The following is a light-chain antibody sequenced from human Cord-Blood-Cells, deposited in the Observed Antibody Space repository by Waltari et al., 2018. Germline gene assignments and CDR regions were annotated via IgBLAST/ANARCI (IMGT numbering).Light chain of an antibody. CDR1: QDISSA. Sequence: ATQLTQPPSSHSASVGDRVTITCRASQDISSALAWYQQKPGKAPKLLIYDASSLESGVPSRFSGSGSGTDFTLTISSLQPEDFATYYCQQFNSYPITFGQGTRLEIK. J-gene: IGKJ5*01. V-gene: IGKV1-13*02. CDR3: QQFNSYPIT. CDR2: DAS.